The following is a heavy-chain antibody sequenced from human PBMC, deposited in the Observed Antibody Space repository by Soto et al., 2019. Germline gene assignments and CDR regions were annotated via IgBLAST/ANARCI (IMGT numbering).Heavy chain of an antibody. CDR2: IIPIFGTA. CDR1: GGTFSSYA. Sequence: SVKVSCKASGGTFSSYAISWVRQAPGQGLEWMGGIIPIFGTANYAQKFQGRVTITADESTSTAYMELSSLRSEDTAVYYCARGKRGDYYGSGSHPARNYYYGMDVWGQGTTVTVSS. CDR3: ARGKRGDYYGSGSHPARNYYYGMDV. D-gene: IGHD3-10*01. J-gene: IGHJ6*02. V-gene: IGHV1-69*13.